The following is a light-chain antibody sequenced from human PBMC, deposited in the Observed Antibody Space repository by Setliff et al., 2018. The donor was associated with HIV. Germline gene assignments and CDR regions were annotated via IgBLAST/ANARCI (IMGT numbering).Light chain of an antibody. CDR3: QQYGSSPWT. CDR2: GAS. CDR1: QTVSGSF. J-gene: IGKJ1*01. Sequence: EIVLTQSPGTLSLSPGERAALSCRASQTVSGSFLAWYQQKPGQAPRLLIYGASSRATGIPHRFSGSGSGTDFTLTISRLEPEDFAVYYCQQYGSSPWTFGPGTKVDIK. V-gene: IGKV3-20*01.